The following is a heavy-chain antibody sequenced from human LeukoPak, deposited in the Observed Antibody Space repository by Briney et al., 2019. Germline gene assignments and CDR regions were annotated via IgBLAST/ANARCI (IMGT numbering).Heavy chain of an antibody. D-gene: IGHD6-19*01. Sequence: PSGTLSLTCAVSGGSISSSNRWSWVRQPPGKGLEWIGEIYHSGSTNYNPSLKSRVTISVDKSKNQFSLKLSSVTAADTAVYYCARLTIAVAGTILSYYYYMDVWGKGTTVTISS. J-gene: IGHJ6*03. CDR2: IYHSGST. CDR1: GGSISSSNR. V-gene: IGHV4-4*02. CDR3: ARLTIAVAGTILSYYYYMDV.